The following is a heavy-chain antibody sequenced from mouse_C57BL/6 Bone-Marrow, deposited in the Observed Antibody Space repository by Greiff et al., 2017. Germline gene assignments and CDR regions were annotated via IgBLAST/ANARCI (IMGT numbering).Heavy chain of an antibody. D-gene: IGHD1-1*01. Sequence: QVQLQQPGAELVKPGASVKMSCKASGYTFTSYWITWVKQRPGQGLEWIGDIYPGSGSTNYNEKFKSKATLTVDTSSSTAYMQLSSLTSEDSAGYYCARGTTVPWYFDVWGTGTTVTVSS. CDR2: IYPGSGST. V-gene: IGHV1-55*01. J-gene: IGHJ1*03. CDR3: ARGTTVPWYFDV. CDR1: GYTFTSYW.